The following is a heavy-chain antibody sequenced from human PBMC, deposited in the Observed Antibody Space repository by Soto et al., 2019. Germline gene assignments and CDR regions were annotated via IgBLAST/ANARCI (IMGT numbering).Heavy chain of an antibody. CDR3: VKVSTFYDILTGYYSTNFFDP. J-gene: IGHJ5*02. D-gene: IGHD3-9*01. CDR2: ISSDGDIT. Sequence: HPGGSLRLSXSASGFTFSEYSMHWVRQAPGKGLQYVSTISSDGDITYYADSVKGRFTISRDNSKNTLYLQMNSLRPEDTAVYYCVKVSTFYDILTGYYSTNFFDPWGQGTLVTVSS. V-gene: IGHV3-64D*06. CDR1: GFTFSEYS.